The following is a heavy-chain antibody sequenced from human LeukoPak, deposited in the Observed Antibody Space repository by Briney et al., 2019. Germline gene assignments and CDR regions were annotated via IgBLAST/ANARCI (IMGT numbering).Heavy chain of an antibody. V-gene: IGHV3-23*01. Sequence: GASLRLSCEASGFTFSSYAMSWVRQAPGQGLEWVSAISGSGGSTYYADSVKGRFTISRDNSKNTAYLQMNSLRAEDTAVYYCARDRGNPTLLYYFDYWGQGTLVTVSS. CDR3: ARDRGNPTLLYYFDY. J-gene: IGHJ4*02. CDR1: GFTFSSYA. D-gene: IGHD1-14*01. CDR2: ISGSGGST.